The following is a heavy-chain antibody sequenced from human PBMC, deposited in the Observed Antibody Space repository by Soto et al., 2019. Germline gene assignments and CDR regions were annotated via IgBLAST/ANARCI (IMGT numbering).Heavy chain of an antibody. CDR3: AREGTEYVWGSYRLRGAFDI. V-gene: IGHV1-69*12. Sequence: QVQLVQSGAEVKKPGSSVNVSCKASGGTFSSYAISWVRQAPGQGLEWMGGIIPIFGTANYAKKFQGRVTITADESTSTAYMELSSLRSEDTAVYYCAREGTEYVWGSYRLRGAFDIWGQGTMVTVSS. D-gene: IGHD3-16*02. CDR1: GGTFSSYA. CDR2: IIPIFGTA. J-gene: IGHJ3*02.